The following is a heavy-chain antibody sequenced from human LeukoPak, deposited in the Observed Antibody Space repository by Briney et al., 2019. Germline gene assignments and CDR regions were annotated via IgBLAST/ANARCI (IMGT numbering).Heavy chain of an antibody. Sequence: GGSLSLSCAASGFTFSSYTMNWVRQAPGKGLEWVSSISGSSRHTYYADSVKGRFTISRDNATNSLYLQMTSLRAEDTAVYYCARTANFAAGYYIDYWGQGTLVTVSS. D-gene: IGHD6-13*01. CDR2: ISGSSRHT. CDR1: GFTFSSYT. V-gene: IGHV3-21*01. CDR3: ARTANFAAGYYIDY. J-gene: IGHJ4*02.